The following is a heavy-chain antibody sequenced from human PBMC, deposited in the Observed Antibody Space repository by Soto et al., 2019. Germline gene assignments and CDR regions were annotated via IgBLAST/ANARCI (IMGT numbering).Heavy chain of an antibody. J-gene: IGHJ4*02. Sequence: GSVEVSLQASWYTFTSYSMHLVRQAPGQRLEWMGWINAGNGNTKYSQKFQGRVTITRDTSASTAYMELSSLRSEDTAVYYCARGLPLAADYWGQGTLVTVSS. V-gene: IGHV1-3*01. CDR1: WYTFTSYS. CDR3: ARGLPLAADY. CDR2: INAGNGNT.